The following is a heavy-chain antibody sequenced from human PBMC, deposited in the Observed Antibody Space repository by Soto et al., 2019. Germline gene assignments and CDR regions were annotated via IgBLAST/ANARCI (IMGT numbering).Heavy chain of an antibody. Sequence: QLQLQESGPGLVKPSETLSLTCTVSGGSVSSSNYYWGWIRQSPGKGLACIGSSYYSGSTYYNPSLEIRVTISVDKSKNQFSLKVISVTAADTAVYYCARLEGLATISYYFDFWGQGTLVTVSS. CDR3: ARLEGLATISYYFDF. J-gene: IGHJ4*02. V-gene: IGHV4-39*01. D-gene: IGHD3-9*01. CDR2: SYYSGST. CDR1: GGSVSSSNYY.